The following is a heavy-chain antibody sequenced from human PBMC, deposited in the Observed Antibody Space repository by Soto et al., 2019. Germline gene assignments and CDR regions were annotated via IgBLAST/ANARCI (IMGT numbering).Heavy chain of an antibody. Sequence: QEQLVESGGGVVQPGRSLGLSCAASGFSFSTYGMHWVRQAPGKGLEWLAVIWFNGTNKYYADSVRGRFTISRDNSRNKLYLQMSSLTVEDTAVYYCARAGSAASGNPFEYWGQGTLVTVTS. CDR2: IWFNGTNK. CDR1: GFSFSTYG. V-gene: IGHV3-33*01. J-gene: IGHJ4*02. D-gene: IGHD6-13*01. CDR3: ARAGSAASGNPFEY.